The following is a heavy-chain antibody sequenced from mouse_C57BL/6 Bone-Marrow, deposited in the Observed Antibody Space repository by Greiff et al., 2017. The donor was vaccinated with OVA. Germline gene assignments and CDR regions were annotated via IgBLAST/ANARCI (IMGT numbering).Heavy chain of an antibody. CDR3: ARDTTVVATRFAY. CDR1: GYTFTSYW. Sequence: QVQLKQSGAELVKPGASVKLSCKASGYTFTSYWMHWVKQRPGQGLEWIGMIHPNSGSTNYNEKFKSKATLTVDKSSSTAYMQLSSLTSEDSAVYYCARDTTVVATRFAYWGQGTLVTVSA. D-gene: IGHD1-1*01. V-gene: IGHV1-64*01. J-gene: IGHJ3*01. CDR2: IHPNSGST.